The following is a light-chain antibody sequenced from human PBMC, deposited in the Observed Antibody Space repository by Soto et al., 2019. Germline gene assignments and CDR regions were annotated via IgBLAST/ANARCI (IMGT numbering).Light chain of an antibody. CDR2: KAS. Sequence: DIQMTQSPSTLSASVGDRVTITCRASQSIRSWLAWYQQKPGKAPKLLIYKASSLESVVPSRFSGSGSGTEFTLTISSLQPDDFGTFYCQQYNSYSTVGQGTKVEIK. V-gene: IGKV1-5*03. CDR3: QQYNSYST. J-gene: IGKJ1*01. CDR1: QSIRSW.